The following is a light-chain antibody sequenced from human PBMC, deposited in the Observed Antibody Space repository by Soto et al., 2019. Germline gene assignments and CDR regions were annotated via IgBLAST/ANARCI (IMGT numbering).Light chain of an antibody. V-gene: IGLV2-14*01. CDR2: DVS. CDR1: SSDVGGYNY. Sequence: QSALTRPASVSGSPGQSLTISCTGTSSDVGGYNYVSWYQQHPGKAPKLMIYDVSNRPSGVSNRFSGSKSGNTASLTISGLQAEDEADYYCSSYTSSSTDVFGTGTKVTVL. CDR3: SSYTSSSTDV. J-gene: IGLJ1*01.